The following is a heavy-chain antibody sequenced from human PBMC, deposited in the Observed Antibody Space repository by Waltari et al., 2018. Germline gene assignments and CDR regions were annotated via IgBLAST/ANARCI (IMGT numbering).Heavy chain of an antibody. V-gene: IGHV3-13*01. CDR3: ARATTYAFDI. CDR1: GFTFSSYD. CDR2: IGTDGDT. Sequence: EVQLVESGGGLVQPGGSLRLSCAASGFTFSSYDMHWVRQATGKGLEWVSAIGTDGDTYYLGSVKGRFTISRENAKNALYLQMNSLRAGDTAMYYCARATTYAFDIWGQGTMVTVSS. J-gene: IGHJ3*02.